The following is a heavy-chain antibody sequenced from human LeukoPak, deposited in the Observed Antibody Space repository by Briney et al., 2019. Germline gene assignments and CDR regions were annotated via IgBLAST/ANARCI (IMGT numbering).Heavy chain of an antibody. Sequence: SETLSVTCTVSGGSFSSGDYYWSWLRQPPGTGLEGLGYIYYSGSTYYNPSLKSRVTISVDTSKNQFSLKRSSVTAADTAVYYCARAYDFWSGYSNLNWFDPWGQGTLVTVSS. V-gene: IGHV4-30-4*01. CDR2: IYYSGST. CDR1: GGSFSSGDYY. D-gene: IGHD3-3*01. J-gene: IGHJ5*02. CDR3: ARAYDFWSGYSNLNWFDP.